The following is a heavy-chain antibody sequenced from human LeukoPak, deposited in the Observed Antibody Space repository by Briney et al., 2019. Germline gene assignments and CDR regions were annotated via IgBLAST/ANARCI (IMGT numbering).Heavy chain of an antibody. D-gene: IGHD1-26*01. CDR1: GFTFSDYW. Sequence: GGSLRLSCAASGFTFSDYWMGWVRQAPGKRLEWVANIKQDGSENYYVDSVAGRFTISRDNAKNSLYLQMNSLRADDTAVYYCARDKLEGPTKLDFWGRGTLVTVSS. CDR2: IKQDGSEN. J-gene: IGHJ4*02. V-gene: IGHV3-7*01. CDR3: ARDKLEGPTKLDF.